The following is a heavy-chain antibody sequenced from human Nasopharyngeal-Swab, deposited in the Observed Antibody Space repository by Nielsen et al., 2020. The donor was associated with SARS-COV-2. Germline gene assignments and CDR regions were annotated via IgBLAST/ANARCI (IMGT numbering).Heavy chain of an antibody. Sequence: ASVKVSCKASGYTFTDYYMHWVRQAPGQGLEWMGRINPNSGGTNYAQKFQGRVTMTRDTSITTAYMELSRLRSDDTAVYYCARDLIAAAGNYYGMDVWGQGTTVTVSS. J-gene: IGHJ6*02. D-gene: IGHD6-13*01. V-gene: IGHV1-2*06. CDR1: GYTFTDYY. CDR3: ARDLIAAAGNYYGMDV. CDR2: INPNSGGT.